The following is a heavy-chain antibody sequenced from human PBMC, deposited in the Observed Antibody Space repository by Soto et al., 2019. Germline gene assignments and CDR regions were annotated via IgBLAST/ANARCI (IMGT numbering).Heavy chain of an antibody. V-gene: IGHV2-5*02. D-gene: IGHD3-10*01. J-gene: IGHJ1*01. CDR3: AHCAHSTYESGEVITNAEYFQH. Sequence: QITLKESGPTLLKPTQTLTLTCTFSGFSLSSNGVAVGWIRQPPGKTLEWLALIYWDDDKRYSPSLKTRLTITKDTSKNQVVLTMTNMDPVDTATYFCAHCAHSTYESGEVITNAEYFQHWGQGTLVTVSS. CDR2: IYWDDDK. CDR1: GFSLSSNGVA.